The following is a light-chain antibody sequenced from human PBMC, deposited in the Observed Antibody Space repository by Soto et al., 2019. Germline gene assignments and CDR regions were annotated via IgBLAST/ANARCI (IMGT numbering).Light chain of an antibody. CDR3: CSYAGSSWV. V-gene: IGLV2-11*01. CDR2: DVS. J-gene: IGLJ3*02. CDR1: SSDVGGYNY. Sequence: QSALTQPRSVSGSPGQSVTISCTGTSSDVGGYNYVSWYQQHPGKAPKLMIYDVSKRPSGVPDRFSGSKSGNTASLTISRLQAEDAADYYCCSYAGSSWVFGGGTKLTVL.